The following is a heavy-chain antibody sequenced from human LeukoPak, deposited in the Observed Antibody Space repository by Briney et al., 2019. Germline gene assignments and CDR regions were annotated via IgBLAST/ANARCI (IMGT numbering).Heavy chain of an antibody. Sequence: GGSLRLSCAASGFTFSASALHWVRQASGKGLEWGGRIRNKADDYATAYAASVKGRFIISGDDSKNTAYLQMNSLKTEDTAVYYCAYDFWSGYLGDVWGKGTTVTVSS. CDR2: IRNKADDYAT. J-gene: IGHJ6*04. CDR3: AYDFWSGYLGDV. D-gene: IGHD3-3*01. CDR1: GFTFSASA. V-gene: IGHV3-73*01.